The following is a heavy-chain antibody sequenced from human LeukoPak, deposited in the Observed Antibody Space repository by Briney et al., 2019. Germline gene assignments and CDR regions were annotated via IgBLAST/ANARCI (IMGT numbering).Heavy chain of an antibody. CDR2: IYYTGNT. CDR3: ARHSATAGSSFDY. Sequence: SETLSLTCTVSGGSINSLYWSWIRQPPGKGLEWIGYIYYTGNTNYNPSLKSRVTISVDTSKNQFSLKLNSVTAADTAVYYCARHSATAGSSFDYWGQGTLVTVSS. D-gene: IGHD6-13*01. J-gene: IGHJ4*02. CDR1: GGSINSLY. V-gene: IGHV4-59*08.